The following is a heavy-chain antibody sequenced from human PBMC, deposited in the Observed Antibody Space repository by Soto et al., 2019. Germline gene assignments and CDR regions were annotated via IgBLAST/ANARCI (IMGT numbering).Heavy chain of an antibody. CDR1: GFTFSSYW. CDR2: IKQDGSEK. D-gene: IGHD3-3*01. V-gene: IGHV3-7*01. Sequence: GSLRLSCAASGFTFSSYWMSWVRQAPGKGLEWVANIKQDGSEKYYVDSVKGRFTISRDNAKNSLYLQMNSLRAEDTAVYYCAREGEGGNDFWSGYPAPFDYWGQGTLVTVSS. CDR3: AREGEGGNDFWSGYPAPFDY. J-gene: IGHJ4*02.